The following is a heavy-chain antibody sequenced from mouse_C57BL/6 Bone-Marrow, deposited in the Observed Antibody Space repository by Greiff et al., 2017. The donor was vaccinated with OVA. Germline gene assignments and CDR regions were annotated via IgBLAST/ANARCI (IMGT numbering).Heavy chain of an antibody. CDR1: GFTFSSYA. J-gene: IGHJ3*01. V-gene: IGHV5-4*01. CDR3: AQRGAGFAY. CDR2: ISDGGSYT. Sequence: EVQRVESGGGLVKPGGSLKLSCAASGFTFSSYAMSWVRQTPEKRLEWIATISDGGSYTYYPDNVKGRFTLSRDNAKNNLYLQMSHLKSEDTAMYYCAQRGAGFAYWGQGTLVTVSA.